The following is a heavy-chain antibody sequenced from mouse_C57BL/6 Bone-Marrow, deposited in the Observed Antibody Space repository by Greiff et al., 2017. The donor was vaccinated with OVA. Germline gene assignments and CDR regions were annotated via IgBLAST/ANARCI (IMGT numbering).Heavy chain of an antibody. Sequence: VHVQQSGPELVKPGASVKISCKASGYSFTDYNMNWVKQSNGQSLEWIGVINPNYGTTSYNQKFKGKATLTVDQSSSTAYLQLNSLTSDDSAVYYCARDGYYGFLYFDYWGQGTTLTVSS. CDR2: INPNYGTT. J-gene: IGHJ2*01. CDR3: ARDGYYGFLYFDY. D-gene: IGHD2-3*01. CDR1: GYSFTDYN. V-gene: IGHV1-39*01.